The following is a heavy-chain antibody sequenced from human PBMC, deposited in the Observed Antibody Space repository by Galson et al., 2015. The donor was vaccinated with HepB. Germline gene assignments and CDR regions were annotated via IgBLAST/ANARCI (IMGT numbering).Heavy chain of an antibody. D-gene: IGHD3-10*01. CDR2: ISSRSSYT. CDR1: GFTFSDYY. J-gene: IGHJ4*02. CDR3: AREGGPTGRGVETHIDY. Sequence: SLRLSCAASGFTFSDYYTSWIRQAPGKGLEWVSYISSRSSYTNYADSVKGRFTISRDNAKNSLYLQMNSLRAEDTAVYYCAREGGPTGRGVETHIDYGGQGTLVTVSS. V-gene: IGHV3-11*06.